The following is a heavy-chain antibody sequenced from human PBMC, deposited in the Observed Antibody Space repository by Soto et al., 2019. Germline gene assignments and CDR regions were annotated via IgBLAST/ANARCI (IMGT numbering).Heavy chain of an antibody. CDR2: ISAYNDYT. V-gene: IGHV1-18*01. Sequence: QVPLVQSAAEVKKPGASVKVSCKASGYTFIRYGITWVRQAPGQGLEWMGWISAYNDYTNYAQKLQGRVTMTTDTSTSTVYMELRSLRSDDTAVYYCARGGYYDKVWGKMNYYGLDVWGQGTTVTVSS. J-gene: IGHJ6*02. CDR1: GYTFIRYG. CDR3: ARGGYYDKVWGKMNYYGLDV. D-gene: IGHD3-16*01.